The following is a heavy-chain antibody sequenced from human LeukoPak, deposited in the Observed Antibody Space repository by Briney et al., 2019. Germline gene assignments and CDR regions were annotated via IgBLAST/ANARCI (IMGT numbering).Heavy chain of an antibody. CDR1: GDSISSHH. J-gene: IGHJ6*04. V-gene: IGHV4-4*07. CDR3: TTDQRDARVDV. D-gene: IGHD6-6*01. Sequence: PSETLSLTCTVSGDSISSHHWSWIRQYAGKRLEWIGRLMARGGIDYNPSLRSRVTMSHDASRNQFSLKLRSVTAADTAVYFCTTDQRDARVDVWGKGTTVTVSS. CDR2: LMARGGI.